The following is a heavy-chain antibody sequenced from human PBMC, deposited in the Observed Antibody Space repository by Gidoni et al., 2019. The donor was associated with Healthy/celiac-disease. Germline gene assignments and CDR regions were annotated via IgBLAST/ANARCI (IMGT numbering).Heavy chain of an antibody. CDR1: GFSLSTSGVG. Sequence: QITLKESGPTLVKPTQTLTLTCTFSGFSLSTSGVGVGWIRQLPGKALEWLALIYWDDDKRYSPSLKSRLTITKDTSKNQVVLTMTNMDPVDTATYYCALSLSGSYFDKYFDYWGQGTLVTVSS. V-gene: IGHV2-5*02. J-gene: IGHJ4*02. CDR3: ALSLSGSYFDKYFDY. D-gene: IGHD1-26*01. CDR2: IYWDDDK.